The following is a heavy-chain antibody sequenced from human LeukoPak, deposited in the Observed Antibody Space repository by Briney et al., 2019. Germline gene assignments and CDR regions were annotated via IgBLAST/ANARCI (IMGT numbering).Heavy chain of an antibody. D-gene: IGHD2-15*01. J-gene: IGHJ3*02. CDR1: GFTFSNYA. Sequence: GGSLRLSCAASGFTFSNYAMSWVRQAPGRGLEWVLGISNSGGDTQYADSVKGRFTISRDNSKNTLYLQMNSLRAEDTAVYYCAKSVAPYCSGGSCFDAFDIWGQGTMVTVSS. V-gene: IGHV3-23*01. CDR3: AKSVAPYCSGGSCFDAFDI. CDR2: ISNSGGDT.